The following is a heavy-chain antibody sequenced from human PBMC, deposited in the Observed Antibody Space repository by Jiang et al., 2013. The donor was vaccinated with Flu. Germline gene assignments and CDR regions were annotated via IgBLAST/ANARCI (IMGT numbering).Heavy chain of an antibody. CDR2: ISAYNGNT. CDR3: ARDGVIRIRGSYYDFWSGYEDPWFDP. Sequence: SGAEVKKPGASVKVSCKASGYTFTSYGISWVRQAPGQGLEWMGWISAYNGNTNYAQKLQGRVTMTTDTSTSTAYMELRSLRSDDTAVYYCARDGVIRIRGSYYDFWSGYEDPWFDPWGQGTLVTVSS. V-gene: IGHV1-18*01. CDR1: GYTFTSYG. D-gene: IGHD3-3*01. J-gene: IGHJ5*02.